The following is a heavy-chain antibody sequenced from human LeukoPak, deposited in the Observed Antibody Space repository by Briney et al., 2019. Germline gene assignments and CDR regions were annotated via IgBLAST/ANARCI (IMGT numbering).Heavy chain of an antibody. CDR2: INPNSGGT. D-gene: IGHD6-13*01. Sequence: ASVKVSCKASGYTFTGYYMHWVRQAAGQGREWMGWINPNSGGTNYAQKFQGRVTMTRDTSISTAYMELSRLRSDDTAVYYCARILTAAAGIDYWGQGTLVTVSS. CDR1: GYTFTGYY. CDR3: ARILTAAAGIDY. V-gene: IGHV1-2*02. J-gene: IGHJ4*02.